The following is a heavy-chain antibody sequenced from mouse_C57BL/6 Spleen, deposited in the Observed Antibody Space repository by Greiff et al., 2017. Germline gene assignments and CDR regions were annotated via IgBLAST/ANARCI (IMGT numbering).Heavy chain of an antibody. V-gene: IGHV1-82*01. J-gene: IGHJ4*01. CDR1: GYAFSSSW. CDR3: ARWGYYAMDY. CDR2: IYPGDGDT. Sequence: VQLQQSGPELVKPGASVKISCKASGYAFSSSWMNWVKQRPGKGLEWIGRIYPGDGDTNYNGKFKGKATLTADKSSSTAYMQLRSLTSEDSAVYFCARWGYYAMDYWGQGTSVTVSS.